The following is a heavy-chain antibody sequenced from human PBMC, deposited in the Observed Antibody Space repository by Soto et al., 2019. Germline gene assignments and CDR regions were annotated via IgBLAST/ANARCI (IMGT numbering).Heavy chain of an antibody. CDR1: GDSVSSNSAA. CDR2: TYYRSKWYN. J-gene: IGHJ6*02. V-gene: IGHV6-1*01. Sequence: PSQTLSLTCAISGDSVSSNSAAWNWIRQSPSRGLEWLGRTYYRSKWYNDYAVSVKSRITINPDTSKNQFSLQLNSVTPEDTAVYYCARDGGDSYGWSYYCMDVWGQGTTVTVSS. CDR3: ARDGGDSYGWSYYCMDV. D-gene: IGHD5-18*01.